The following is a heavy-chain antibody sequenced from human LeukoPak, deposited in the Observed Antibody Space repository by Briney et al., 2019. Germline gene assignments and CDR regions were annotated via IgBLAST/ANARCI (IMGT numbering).Heavy chain of an antibody. V-gene: IGHV3-30*02. CDR2: IRYDGSNK. Sequence: GGSLRLSCAASGFTFSSYGMHWVRQAPGKGLEWVAFIRYDGSNKYYADSVKGRFTISRDNSKNTLYLQMNSLRAEDTAVYYCAMFPSGYYRGGYFDYWGQGILVTVSS. J-gene: IGHJ4*02. CDR1: GFTFSSYG. CDR3: AMFPSGYYRGGYFDY. D-gene: IGHD3-22*01.